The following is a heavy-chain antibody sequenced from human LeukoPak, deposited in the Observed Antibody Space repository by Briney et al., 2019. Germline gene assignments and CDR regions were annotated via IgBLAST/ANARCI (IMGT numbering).Heavy chain of an antibody. CDR1: GFTVSSNY. J-gene: IGHJ4*02. D-gene: IGHD3-22*01. V-gene: IGHV3-53*01. CDR2: FYSGGRT. Sequence: GGSLRLSCAASGFTVSSNYMSWVRQTPGRGLEWVSVFYSGGRTYYADSVKGRFTISRDRSKNTLYLQMNSLRAEDTAVYYCAGLSHAYYYDSSGYLGDWGQGTLVTVSS. CDR3: AGLSHAYYYDSSGYLGD.